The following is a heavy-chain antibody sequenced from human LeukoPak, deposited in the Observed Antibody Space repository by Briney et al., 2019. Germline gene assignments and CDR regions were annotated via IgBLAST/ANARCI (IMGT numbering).Heavy chain of an antibody. CDR1: GGSISSYY. CDR3: ARGYDYGDYSNGMDV. J-gene: IGHJ6*02. V-gene: IGHV4-4*07. CDR2: IDPSGST. D-gene: IGHD4-17*01. Sequence: SDTLSLTCTVSGGSISSYYWSWIRQPAGKGLEWIGRIDPSGSTNCNHSLKSRVTMSVDTSKNQFSLKLSSVTAADTAVYYCARGYDYGDYSNGMDVWGQGTTVTVSS.